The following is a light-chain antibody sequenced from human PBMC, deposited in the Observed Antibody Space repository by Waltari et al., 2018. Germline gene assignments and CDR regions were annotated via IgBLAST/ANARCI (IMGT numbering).Light chain of an antibody. Sequence: QLVVTQSPSASASLGASVTLTCPLSSGHRNNIIAWLQQRPEKGPRYLMKVNSDGSHIRGDEIPDRFSGSSSGAERYLTISSLQSEDEADYYCQTGGHGTWVFGGGTKLTVL. J-gene: IGLJ3*02. CDR1: SGHRNNI. V-gene: IGLV4-69*01. CDR3: QTGGHGTWV. CDR2: VNSDGSH.